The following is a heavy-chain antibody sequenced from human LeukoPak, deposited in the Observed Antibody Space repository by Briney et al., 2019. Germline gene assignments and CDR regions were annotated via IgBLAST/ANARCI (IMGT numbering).Heavy chain of an antibody. V-gene: IGHV3-15*01. CDR3: TTAHYDSSGYLGAFDAFDI. Sequence: GGSLRLSCAASGFTFSNAWMSWVRQAPGKGLEWVGRIKSKTDGGTTDYAAPVKGRFTISRDDSKNTLYLQMNSLKTEDTAVYYCTTAHYDSSGYLGAFDAFDIWGQGTMVTVSS. D-gene: IGHD3-22*01. CDR2: IKSKTDGGTT. CDR1: GFTFSNAW. J-gene: IGHJ3*02.